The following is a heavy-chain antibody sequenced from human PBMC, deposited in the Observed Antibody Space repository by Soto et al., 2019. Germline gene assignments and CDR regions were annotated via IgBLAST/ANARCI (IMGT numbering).Heavy chain of an antibody. CDR1: GFTFSTYA. V-gene: IGHV3-23*01. J-gene: IGHJ4*02. D-gene: IGHD3-10*01. CDR3: AKGGQSYHY. Sequence: GGSLRLSCAASGFTFSTYAMSWVRQAPGKGLEWVSAISTSVGSTYYTDSVKGRFTISRDNSKNTLYLQMNSLRAEDTAVYYCAKGGQSYHYWGQGTLVTVSS. CDR2: ISTSVGST.